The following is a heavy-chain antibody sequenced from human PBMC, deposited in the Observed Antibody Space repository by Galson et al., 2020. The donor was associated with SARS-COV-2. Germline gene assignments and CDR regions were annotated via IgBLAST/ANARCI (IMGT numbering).Heavy chain of an antibody. CDR3: AKDFGVVIGEMYYFDY. Sequence: GGSLRLSCAASGFTFRSYAMSWVRQAPGKGLEWVSAISGSGGSTYYADSVKGRFTISRDNSKNTLYLQMNSLRAEDTAVYYCAKDFGVVIGEMYYFDYWGQGTLVTVSS. D-gene: IGHD3-3*01. J-gene: IGHJ4*02. CDR1: GFTFRSYA. V-gene: IGHV3-23*01. CDR2: ISGSGGST.